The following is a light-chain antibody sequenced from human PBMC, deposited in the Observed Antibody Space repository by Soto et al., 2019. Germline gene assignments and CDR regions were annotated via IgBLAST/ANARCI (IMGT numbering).Light chain of an antibody. CDR3: SSYTSSSTRV. V-gene: IGLV2-14*03. CDR1: SSDVGAYDY. J-gene: IGLJ1*01. Sequence: QSVLTQPASVSGSPGQSVTISCTGTSSDVGAYDYVSWYQQHPDKAPKLMIYEVSHRPSGVSNRFYGSKSVNTATLTISGLQAEYEADYYCSSYTSSSTRVFGTGTKVTVL. CDR2: EVS.